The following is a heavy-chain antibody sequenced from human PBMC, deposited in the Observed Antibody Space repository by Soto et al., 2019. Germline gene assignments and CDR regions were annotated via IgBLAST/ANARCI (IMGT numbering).Heavy chain of an antibody. CDR1: GYTFAAYY. CDR2: INPTSGGT. Sequence: QVQLVQSGAEVKKPGASVKVSCKTSGYTFAAYYIHCIRQAPGQGLEWMGWINPTSGGTVYAQNFQDRGTMTRDTSISTAYMELRRLNSDDTAVYYCARDPDYGDYWGYFFDSWGQGTPVTVSS. V-gene: IGHV1-2*02. CDR3: ARDPDYGDYWGYFFDS. D-gene: IGHD4-17*01. J-gene: IGHJ4*02.